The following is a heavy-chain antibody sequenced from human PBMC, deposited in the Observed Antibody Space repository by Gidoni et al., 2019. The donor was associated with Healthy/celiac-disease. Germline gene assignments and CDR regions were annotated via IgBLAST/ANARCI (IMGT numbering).Heavy chain of an antibody. Sequence: QVQLVESGGGVVQPGRSLRLPCAASGFTFSSYAMPWVRQAPGKGLEWVAVISYDGSNKYYADSVKGRFTISRDNSKNTLYLQMNSLRAEDTAVYYCARDGGSGYSSGWGYYYYGMDVWGQGTTVTVSS. CDR1: GFTFSSYA. CDR2: ISYDGSNK. V-gene: IGHV3-30-3*01. CDR3: ARDGGSGYSSGWGYYYYGMDV. J-gene: IGHJ6*02. D-gene: IGHD6-19*01.